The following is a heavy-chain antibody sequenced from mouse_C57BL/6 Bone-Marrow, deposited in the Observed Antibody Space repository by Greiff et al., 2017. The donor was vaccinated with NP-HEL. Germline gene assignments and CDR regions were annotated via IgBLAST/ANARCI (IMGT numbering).Heavy chain of an antibody. CDR2: INPNNGGT. J-gene: IGHJ3*01. CDR3: AREERLRWFAY. CDR1: GYTFTDYN. D-gene: IGHD2-4*01. Sequence: VQLKQSGPELVKPGASVKMSCKASGYTFTDYNMHWVKQSHGKSLEWIGYINPNNGGTSYNQKFKGKATLTVNKSSSTAYMELRSLTSEDSAVYYCAREERLRWFAYWGQGTLVTVSA. V-gene: IGHV1-22*01.